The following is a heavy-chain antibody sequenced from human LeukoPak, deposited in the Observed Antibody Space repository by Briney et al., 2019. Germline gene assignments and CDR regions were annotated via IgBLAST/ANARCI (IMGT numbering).Heavy chain of an antibody. CDR1: GYTFTSYG. CDR3: ARVLIHYDSSGYPNHDAFDI. CDR2: ISAYNGNT. Sequence: GASVKVSCKASGYTFTSYGISWVRQAPGQGLEWMGWISAYNGNTNYAQKLQGRVTMTTDTSTSTAYMELRSLRPDDTAVYYCARVLIHYDSSGYPNHDAFDIWGQGTMVTVSS. J-gene: IGHJ3*02. D-gene: IGHD3-22*01. V-gene: IGHV1-18*01.